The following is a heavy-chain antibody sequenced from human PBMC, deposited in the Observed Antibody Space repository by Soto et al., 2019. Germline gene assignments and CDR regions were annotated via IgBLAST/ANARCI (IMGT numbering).Heavy chain of an antibody. CDR2: ISSWSNYI. J-gene: IGHJ4*02. D-gene: IGHD2-15*01. Sequence: EVQLVESGGGLVKPGGSLRLSCAASGFTFNTYSMIWVRRAPGKGLEWVSFISSWSNYIYYADSVKGRFPISRDNAKNSLYLQMNSLRAEDTAVYYCARASDRGLRPHDFWGQGTRVTVSS. V-gene: IGHV3-21*01. CDR1: GFTFNTYS. CDR3: ARASDRGLRPHDF.